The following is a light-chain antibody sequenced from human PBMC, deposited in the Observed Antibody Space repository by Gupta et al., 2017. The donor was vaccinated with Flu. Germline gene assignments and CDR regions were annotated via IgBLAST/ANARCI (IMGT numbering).Light chain of an antibody. Sequence: GALSLSPGERATLSCRASQSVRSNYLAWYLQKPGQAPRLLIYGASSRAAGIPDRFSGSGSGTDFTLTISRLEPEDFAVYYCHYYADSPFTFGPGTTVDIK. CDR3: HYYADSPFT. V-gene: IGKV3-20*01. CDR2: GAS. CDR1: QSVRSNY. J-gene: IGKJ3*01.